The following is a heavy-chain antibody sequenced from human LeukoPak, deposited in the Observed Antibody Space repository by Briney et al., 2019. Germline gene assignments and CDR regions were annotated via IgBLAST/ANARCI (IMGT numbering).Heavy chain of an antibody. Sequence: GESLRISCKGSGYTFSSYWIGWVRQMPGKGLEWMGIIYPGDSDTRYSPSLQGQVTISVDTSIGTTYLQWSSLKASDTAIYYCARQNDFRLDYWGQGTLVTVSS. CDR2: IYPGDSDT. D-gene: IGHD3-3*01. V-gene: IGHV5-51*01. CDR3: ARQNDFRLDY. J-gene: IGHJ4*02. CDR1: GYTFSSYW.